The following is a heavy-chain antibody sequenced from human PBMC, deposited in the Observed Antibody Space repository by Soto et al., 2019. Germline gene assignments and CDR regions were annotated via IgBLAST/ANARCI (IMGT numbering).Heavy chain of an antibody. CDR1: GFSFSNYA. V-gene: IGHV3-23*01. CDR2: ISGSGGNT. Sequence: EVQLLESGGGLVQPGGSLRLSCATSGFSFSNYAMSWVRQAPGKGLEWVSGISGSGGNTYYADSVKGRFTISRDNSKNTLYLQMDSLRAEDAAVYYCATRNYYDSSGYYYYYFDHWGQGTLVTVSS. CDR3: ATRNYYDSSGYYYYYFDH. J-gene: IGHJ4*02. D-gene: IGHD3-22*01.